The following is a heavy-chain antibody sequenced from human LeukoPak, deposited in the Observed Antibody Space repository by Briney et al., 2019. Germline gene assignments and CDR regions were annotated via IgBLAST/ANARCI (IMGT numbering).Heavy chain of an antibody. J-gene: IGHJ6*03. Sequence: GGSLRLSCAASGFTFSSFGIHWVRQAPGKGLEWVAFIRFDGSHKYYADSVKGRFTISRDNSKSTLYLQMNSLRAEDTAVYYCAKGSKAVVFTRDHYMDVWGKGTTVTFSS. CDR1: GFTFSSFG. CDR2: IRFDGSHK. V-gene: IGHV3-30*02. D-gene: IGHD3-22*01. CDR3: AKGSKAVVFTRDHYMDV.